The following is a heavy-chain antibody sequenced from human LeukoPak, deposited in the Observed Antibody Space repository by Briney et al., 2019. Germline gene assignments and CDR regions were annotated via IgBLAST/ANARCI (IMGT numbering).Heavy chain of an antibody. CDR1: GYTFTSYG. J-gene: IGHJ5*02. CDR3: ARKVRDSRKTDWFDP. D-gene: IGHD3-22*01. CDR2: ISAYNGNT. Sequence: ASVKVSCKASGYTFTSYGISRVRQAPGQGLEWMGWISAYNGNTNYAQKLQGRVTMTTDTSTSTAYMELRSLRSDDTAVYYCARKVRDSRKTDWFDPWGQGTLVTVSS. V-gene: IGHV1-18*01.